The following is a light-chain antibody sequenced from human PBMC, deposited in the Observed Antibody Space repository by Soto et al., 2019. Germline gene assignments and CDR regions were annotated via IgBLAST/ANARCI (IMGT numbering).Light chain of an antibody. V-gene: IGKV3-20*01. Sequence: EIVLTQSPGTLSSSPGERATLSCRASQSVNNNYLAWYQQKPGQAPRLLIYGASSRDTGIPDRFSGSGSGTDFTLTISSLEPEDFAVYYCQQYSSSPYTFGQGTKLEIK. CDR3: QQYSSSPYT. CDR1: QSVNNNY. J-gene: IGKJ2*01. CDR2: GAS.